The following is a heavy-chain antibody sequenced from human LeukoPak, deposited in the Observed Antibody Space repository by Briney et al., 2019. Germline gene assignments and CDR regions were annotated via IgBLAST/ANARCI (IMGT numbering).Heavy chain of an antibody. D-gene: IGHD3-22*01. CDR2: ISSNGGST. Sequence: GGSLRLSCSASGFTFSSYAVHWVRQAPGKGLEYVSAISSNGGSTYYADSVKGRFTISRDNSKNTLYLQMSSLRAEDTAVYYCVKDRKKITMIVVVQYYFDYWGQGTLVTVSS. J-gene: IGHJ4*02. V-gene: IGHV3-64D*09. CDR3: VKDRKKITMIVVVQYYFDY. CDR1: GFTFSSYA.